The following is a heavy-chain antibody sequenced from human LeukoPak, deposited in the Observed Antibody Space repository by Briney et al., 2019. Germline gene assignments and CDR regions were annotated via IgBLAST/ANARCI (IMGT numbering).Heavy chain of an antibody. D-gene: IGHD6-13*01. J-gene: IGHJ4*02. CDR3: ASPIIAAAGRGPPFDY. CDR1: GGSISSSSYY. V-gene: IGHV4-39*01. CDR2: IYYSGST. Sequence: SETLSLTCTVSGGSISSSSYYWGWIRQPPGKGLEWIGSIYYSGSTYYNPSLKSRVTISVDTSKNQFSLKLSSVTAADTAVYYCASPIIAAAGRGPPFDYWGQGTLVIVSS.